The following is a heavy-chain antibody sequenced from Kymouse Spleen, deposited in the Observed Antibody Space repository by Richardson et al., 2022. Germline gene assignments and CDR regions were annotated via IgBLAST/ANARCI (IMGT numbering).Heavy chain of an antibody. V-gene: IGHV3-21*03. CDR2: ISSSSSYI. Sequence: EVQLVESGGGLVKPGGSLRLSCAASGFTFSSYSMNWVRQAPGKGLEWVSSISSSSSYIYYADSVKGRFTISRDNAKNSLYLQMNSLRAEDTAVYYCARLLRYFDWPLYYYYYGMDVWGQGTTVTVSS. CDR1: GFTFSSYS. J-gene: IGHJ6*02. CDR3: ARLLRYFDWPLYYYYYGMDV. D-gene: IGHD3-9*01.